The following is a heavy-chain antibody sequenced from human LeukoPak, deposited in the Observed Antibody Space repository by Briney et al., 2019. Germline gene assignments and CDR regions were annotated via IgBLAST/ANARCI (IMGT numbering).Heavy chain of an antibody. D-gene: IGHD4-17*01. V-gene: IGHV4-4*09. CDR1: GGSISSYY. Sequence: SETLSLTCTVSGGSISSYYWSWIRQPPGKGLEWIGYIYTSGSTNYNPSLKSRVTISVDTSKNQFSLKLSSVTAADTAVYYWARRRPSGDPNNNWFAPWAREPWSPSPQ. CDR3: ARRRPSGDPNNNWFAP. CDR2: IYTSGST. J-gene: IGHJ5*02.